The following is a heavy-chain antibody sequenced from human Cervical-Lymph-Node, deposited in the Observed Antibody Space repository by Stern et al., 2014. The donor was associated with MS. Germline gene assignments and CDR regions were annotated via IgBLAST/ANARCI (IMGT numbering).Heavy chain of an antibody. CDR2: FDPEDGET. Sequence: VQLLESGAEVKKPGASVKVSCKVSGYTLTELSMHWVRQAPGQGLEWMGGFDPEDGETIYAQKFQGRGTMTEDTSTDTAYMELSSLRSEDTAVYYCATDRDDFRSGYSAPTKGYGLDVWGQGTTVTVTS. J-gene: IGHJ6*02. V-gene: IGHV1-24*01. CDR3: ATDRDDFRSGYSAPTKGYGLDV. CDR1: GYTLTELS. D-gene: IGHD3-3*01.